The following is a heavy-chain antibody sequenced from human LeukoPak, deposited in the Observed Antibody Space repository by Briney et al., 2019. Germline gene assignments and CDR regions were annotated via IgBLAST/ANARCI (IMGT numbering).Heavy chain of an antibody. Sequence: PGGSLRLSCAASGFIVSSNYMNWVRQAPGKGLEWVSVIYSGDSTDYADSVKGRFTISRDNSKNTLYLQMNSLRAEDTAVYYCAKTRRSLLWFGEATDAFDIWGQGTMVTVSS. V-gene: IGHV3-53*01. J-gene: IGHJ3*02. CDR2: IYSGDST. D-gene: IGHD3-10*01. CDR1: GFIVSSNY. CDR3: AKTRRSLLWFGEATDAFDI.